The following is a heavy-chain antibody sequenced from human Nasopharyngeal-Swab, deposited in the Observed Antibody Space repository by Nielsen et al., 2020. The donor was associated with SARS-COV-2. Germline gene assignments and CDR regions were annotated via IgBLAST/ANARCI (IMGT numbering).Heavy chain of an antibody. V-gene: IGHV1-46*01. D-gene: IGHD3-10*01. J-gene: IGHJ6*02. CDR3: ARGTRPSMVRGAGMDV. Sequence: ASVKVSCKASGYTFTSYYMHWVRQAPGQGLEWMGIINPSGGSTSYAQKFQGRVTMTRDTSTSTVYMELSSLRSEDTAVYYCARGTRPSMVRGAGMDVWGQGTTVTVSS. CDR1: GYTFTSYY. CDR2: INPSGGST.